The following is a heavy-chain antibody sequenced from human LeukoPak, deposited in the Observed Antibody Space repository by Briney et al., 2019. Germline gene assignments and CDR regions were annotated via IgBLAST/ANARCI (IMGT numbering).Heavy chain of an antibody. J-gene: IGHJ4*02. CDR2: TYFRSKWYN. CDR3: ARDRYGLGPNLIGSFDY. CDR1: GDSVSSNSAA. D-gene: IGHD1-1*01. V-gene: IGHV6-1*01. Sequence: SQTLSLTCAISGDSVSSNSAAWNWIRQSPSRGLEWLGRTYFRSKWYNDYAVSVKSRITINTDTSKNQFSLQLNSVTPEDTAVYYCARDRYGLGPNLIGSFDYWSQGTLVTVSS.